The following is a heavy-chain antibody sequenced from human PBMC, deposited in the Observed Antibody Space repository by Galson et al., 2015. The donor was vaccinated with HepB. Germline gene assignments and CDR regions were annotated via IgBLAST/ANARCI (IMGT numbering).Heavy chain of an antibody. CDR1: GFTFSSYA. CDR3: ARGTNCGGDCYVISDIDY. J-gene: IGHJ4*02. D-gene: IGHD2-21*02. Sequence: SLRLSCAASGFTFSSYAMHWVRQAPGKGLEWVAVISYDGSNKYYADSVKGRFTISRDNSKNTLYLQMNSLRAEDTAVYYCARGTNCGGDCYVISDIDYWGQGTLVTVSS. V-gene: IGHV3-30-3*01. CDR2: ISYDGSNK.